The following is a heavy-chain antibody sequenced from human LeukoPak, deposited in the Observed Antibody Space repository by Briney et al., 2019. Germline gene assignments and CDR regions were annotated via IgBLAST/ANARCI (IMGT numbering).Heavy chain of an antibody. CDR2: IYYSGST. J-gene: IGHJ4*02. Sequence: SETLSLTCTVSGGSISSYYWSWIRQPPGKGLEWIGYIYYSGSTNYNPSLKSRVTISVDTSKNQFSLKLSSVTAADTAVYYCARAGGDYILTSYTIDYWGQGTLVTVSS. CDR3: ARAGGDYILTSYTIDY. V-gene: IGHV4-59*01. CDR1: GGSISSYY. D-gene: IGHD3-9*01.